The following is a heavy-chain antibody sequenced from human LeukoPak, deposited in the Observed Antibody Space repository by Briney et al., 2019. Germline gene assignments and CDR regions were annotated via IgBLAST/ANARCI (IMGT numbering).Heavy chain of an antibody. CDR1: GFTFSNAW. V-gene: IGHV3-15*01. CDR2: IKSKTDGGTT. CDR3: ARGPHSSGWAAWKNWFDP. D-gene: IGHD6-19*01. Sequence: GWSLRLSCAASGFTFSNAWMSWVRQAPGKGLEWVGRIKSKTDGGTTDYAAPVKGRFTISRDDSKNTLYLQMNSLRAEDTAVYYCARGPHSSGWAAWKNWFDPWGQGTLVTVSS. J-gene: IGHJ5*02.